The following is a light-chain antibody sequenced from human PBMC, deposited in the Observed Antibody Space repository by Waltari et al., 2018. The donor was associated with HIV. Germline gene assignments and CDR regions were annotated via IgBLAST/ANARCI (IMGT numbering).Light chain of an antibody. CDR2: DVS. V-gene: IGLV2-14*01. J-gene: IGLJ2*01. CDR3: SSYTSSSTLVV. Sequence: QSALTQPASVSGSPGQSITISCTGPSSDVGGYNYASWYQQHPGKAPKLMIYDVSNRPSGVSNRFSGSKSGNTASLTISGLQAEDEADYYCSSYTSSSTLVVFGGGTKLTVL. CDR1: SSDVGGYNY.